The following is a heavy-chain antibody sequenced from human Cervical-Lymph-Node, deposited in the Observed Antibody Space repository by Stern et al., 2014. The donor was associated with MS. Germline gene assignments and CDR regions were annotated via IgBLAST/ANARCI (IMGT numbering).Heavy chain of an antibody. CDR2: IIPLFGTA. J-gene: IGHJ6*02. D-gene: IGHD2-15*01. CDR1: GGTFSSYA. CDR3: ARIPVLCSGGSCYPDYYYYGMDV. Sequence: QVQLVQSGAEVKKPGSSVKVSCKASGGTFSSYAISWVRQAPGQGLEWMGGIIPLFGTANYAQKFQGRVTITADESTSTAYMELSSLRSEDTAVYYCARIPVLCSGGSCYPDYYYYGMDVWGQGTTVTVSS. V-gene: IGHV1-69*01.